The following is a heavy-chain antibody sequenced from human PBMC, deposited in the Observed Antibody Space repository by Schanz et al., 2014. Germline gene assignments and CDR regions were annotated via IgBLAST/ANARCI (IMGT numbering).Heavy chain of an antibody. J-gene: IGHJ4*02. Sequence: EVQLVESGGGLVQPGGSLRLSCGSSGFTFSPYWMHWVRQAPGKGLVWVSRINGDGSNTNYADSVKGRFTISRDNAKNTLYLQMNSLRPEDTAVYYCAKYRGYYRVSGSYRELEYWGQGILVTVSS. CDR2: INGDGSNT. CDR3: AKYRGYYRVSGSYRELEY. CDR1: GFTFSPYW. V-gene: IGHV3-74*01. D-gene: IGHD3-10*01.